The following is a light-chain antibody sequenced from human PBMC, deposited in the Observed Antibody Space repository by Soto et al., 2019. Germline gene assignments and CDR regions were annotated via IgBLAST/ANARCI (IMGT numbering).Light chain of an antibody. CDR2: DNN. V-gene: IGLV1-51*01. J-gene: IGLJ2*01. CDR1: SSNIGNNY. CDR3: ATWASSLSVVV. Sequence: QSVLTQPPSVSATPGQKVTFSCSGSSSNIGNNYVSWYQQLPGTAPKLLIYDNNKRPSGIPDRFSGSKSGTSATLGITGLQTGDEADYYCATWASSLSVVVFGGGTKLTVL.